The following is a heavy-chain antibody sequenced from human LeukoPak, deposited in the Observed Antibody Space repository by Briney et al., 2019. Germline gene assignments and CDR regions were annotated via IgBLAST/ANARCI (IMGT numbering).Heavy chain of an antibody. Sequence: ASVKVSCKASGYTFTSYDINWVRQATGQGLEWMGWMNPNSGNTGYAQKFQGRDTITRNTSISTAYMELSSLRSEDTAVYYCASGSFDFWSGYYLDYWGQGTLVTVSS. D-gene: IGHD3-3*01. CDR3: ASGSFDFWSGYYLDY. CDR2: MNPNSGNT. CDR1: GYTFTSYD. V-gene: IGHV1-8*03. J-gene: IGHJ4*02.